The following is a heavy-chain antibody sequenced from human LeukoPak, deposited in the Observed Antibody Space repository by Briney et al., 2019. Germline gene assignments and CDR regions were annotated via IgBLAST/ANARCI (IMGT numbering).Heavy chain of an antibody. CDR1: GGSISSSSYY. J-gene: IGHJ4*02. Sequence: SETLSLTCTVSGGSISSSSYYWGWIRQPPGKGLEWIGSIYYSGSTYYNPSLKSRVTISVDTSKNQFSLKLSSVTAADTAVYYCARLPGYSYGSFDYWGQGTLVTVSS. CDR2: IYYSGST. V-gene: IGHV4-39*01. CDR3: ARLPGYSYGSFDY. D-gene: IGHD5-18*01.